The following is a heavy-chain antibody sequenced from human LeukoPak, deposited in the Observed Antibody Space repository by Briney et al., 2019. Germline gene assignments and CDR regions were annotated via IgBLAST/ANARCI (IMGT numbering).Heavy chain of an antibody. CDR1: GFTFSSYG. V-gene: IGHV3-30*03. Sequence: GRSLRLSCAASGFTFSSYGMHWVRQAPGKELEWVAVISYDGTNKYYADSVKGRFTISRDNSKNTLYLQMDSLRTEDTAVYYCARVELYASGWYGSIDYWGRGTLVAVSS. J-gene: IGHJ4*02. CDR3: ARVELYASGWYGSIDY. CDR2: ISYDGTNK. D-gene: IGHD6-19*01.